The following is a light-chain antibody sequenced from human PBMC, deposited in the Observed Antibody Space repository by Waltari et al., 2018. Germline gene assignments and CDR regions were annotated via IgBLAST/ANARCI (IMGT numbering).Light chain of an antibody. Sequence: QSALTQPRSVSGSPGQSVTISCTGTSGDVGGNNYVSWYQQHPGKAPNVRIYDLSRRPRGVPDRFSGSRSANTASLTISGLQAEDEADYYCCSYAGSYTWVFGGGTKVTVL. CDR2: DLS. J-gene: IGLJ3*02. CDR3: CSYAGSYTWV. V-gene: IGLV2-11*01. CDR1: SGDVGGNNY.